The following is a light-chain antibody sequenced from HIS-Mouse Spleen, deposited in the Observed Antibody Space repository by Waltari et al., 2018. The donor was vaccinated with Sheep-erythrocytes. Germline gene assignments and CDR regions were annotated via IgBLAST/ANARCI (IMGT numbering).Light chain of an antibody. Sequence: QSALTQPRSVSGSPGQSVTIPCTRTSRHVGGYNYVSWYQQHPGKAPKLMIYDVSKRPSGVPDRFSGSKSGNTASLTISGLQAEDEAYYYCCSYAGSYNHVFATGTKVTVL. V-gene: IGLV2-11*01. CDR3: CSYAGSYNHV. CDR1: SRHVGGYNY. J-gene: IGLJ1*01. CDR2: DVS.